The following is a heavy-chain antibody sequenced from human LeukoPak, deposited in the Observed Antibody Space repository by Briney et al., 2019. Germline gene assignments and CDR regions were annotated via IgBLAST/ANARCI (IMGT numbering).Heavy chain of an antibody. CDR1: GGSFSGYY. CDR3: ASAAAGTFDP. V-gene: IGHV4-34*01. Sequence: SETLSLTCAVYGGSFSGYYWSWIRQPPGKGLEWIGEINHSGSTNYDPSLKSRVTISVDTSKNQFSLKLSSVTAADTAVYYCASAAAGTFDPWGQGTLVTVSS. CDR2: INHSGST. J-gene: IGHJ5*02. D-gene: IGHD6-13*01.